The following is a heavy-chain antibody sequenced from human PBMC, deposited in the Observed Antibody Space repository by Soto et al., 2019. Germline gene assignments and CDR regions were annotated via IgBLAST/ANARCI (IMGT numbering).Heavy chain of an antibody. CDR2: INPSLGIP. Sequence: QVQLVQSGAEVKKPGSSVKVSCEASGGAFGSYSITWVRQAPGQGLEWMGRINPSLGIPAYAQKFQGRVVIHADKAAGTAYMEPTSLTSDDTAAYYWARGGDYGDYKLGVWGQGTTVTVSS. J-gene: IGHJ6*02. V-gene: IGHV1-69*02. D-gene: IGHD4-17*01. CDR3: ARGGDYGDYKLGV. CDR1: GGAFGSYS.